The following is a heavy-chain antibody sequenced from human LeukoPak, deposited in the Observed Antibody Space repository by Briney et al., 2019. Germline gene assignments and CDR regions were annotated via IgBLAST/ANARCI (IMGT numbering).Heavy chain of an antibody. V-gene: IGHV3-9*03. CDR3: AKGNSGSYSQDWFDP. D-gene: IGHD1-26*01. Sequence: PGRSLTLSCAASGFTFDDYAMHWVRQAPGKGLEWVSGISWNSGTIGYADSVKGRFTISRDNAKNSLYLQIHSLRPEDMAFYYCAKGNSGSYSQDWFDPWGQGTLVTVSS. CDR2: ISWNSGTI. J-gene: IGHJ5*02. CDR1: GFTFDDYA.